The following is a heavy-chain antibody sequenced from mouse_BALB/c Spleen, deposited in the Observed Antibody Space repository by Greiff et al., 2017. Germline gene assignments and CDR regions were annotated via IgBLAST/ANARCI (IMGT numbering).Heavy chain of an antibody. CDR1: GFTFTDYY. V-gene: IGHV7-3*02. J-gene: IGHJ2*01. CDR2: IRNKASGYTT. D-gene: IGHD6-1*01. Sequence: EVQLVESGGGLVQPGGSLRLSCATSGFTFTDYYMSWVRQPPGKALEWLGFIRNKASGYTTEYSASVKGRFTITRDNSPSILYLQMNTLRAEDGATYYCARDRGGHCYFDDWGQGTTLTVSS. CDR3: ARDRGGHCYFDD.